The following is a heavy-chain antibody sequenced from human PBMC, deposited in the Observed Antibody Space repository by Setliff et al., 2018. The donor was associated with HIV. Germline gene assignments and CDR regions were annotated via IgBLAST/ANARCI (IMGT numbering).Heavy chain of an antibody. D-gene: IGHD3-22*01. V-gene: IGHV4-59*01. CDR3: AREDYYDQKGAFDI. CDR1: GGSISSYY. Sequence: SETLSLTCTVSGGSISSYYWSWIWQPPGKGLEWIGYIYYSGSTNYNPSLKSRVTISVDTSKNQFSLKLNSVTAADTAVYYCAREDYYDQKGAFDIWGQGTMVTVSS. CDR2: IYYSGST. J-gene: IGHJ3*02.